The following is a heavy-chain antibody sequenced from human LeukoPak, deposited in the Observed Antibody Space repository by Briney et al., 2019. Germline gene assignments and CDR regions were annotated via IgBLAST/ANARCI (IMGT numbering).Heavy chain of an antibody. CDR3: ARYGGNFDY. Sequence: SETLSHTCTVSGGSISSYYWSWIRQPPGKGLDWIGYIYYSGSTHYNPSLKSRVTISVDTSKNQFSLKLSSVTAADTAVYYCARYGGNFDYWGQGTLVTVSS. J-gene: IGHJ4*02. CDR2: IYYSGST. CDR1: GGSISSYY. V-gene: IGHV4-59*01. D-gene: IGHD4-17*01.